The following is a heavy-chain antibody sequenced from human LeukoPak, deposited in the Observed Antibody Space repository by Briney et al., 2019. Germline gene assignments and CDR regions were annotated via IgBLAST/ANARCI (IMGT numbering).Heavy chain of an antibody. D-gene: IGHD2/OR15-2a*01. J-gene: IGHJ5*02. CDR3: ARGKTSQNIVTRKTYNWFDP. CDR1: GFTFSSYA. CDR2: ISYDGSNK. Sequence: PGGSPRLSCAASGFTFSSYAMHWVRQAPGKGLEWVAVISYDGSNKYYADSVKGRFTISRDNSKNTLYLQMNSLRAEDTAVYYCARGKTSQNIVTRKTYNWFDPWGQGTLVTVSS. V-gene: IGHV3-30*04.